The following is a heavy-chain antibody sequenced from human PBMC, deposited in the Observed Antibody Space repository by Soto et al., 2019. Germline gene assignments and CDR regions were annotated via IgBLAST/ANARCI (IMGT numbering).Heavy chain of an antibody. D-gene: IGHD6-13*01. CDR2: ISWNSGSI. Sequence: GGSLRLSCAASGFTFDDYAMHWVRQAPGKGLEWVSGISWNSGSIGYADSVKGRFTISRDNAKNSLYLQMNSLRAEDTALYYCAKSFSAAALGPPVDYWGQGTLVTVSS. J-gene: IGHJ4*02. CDR3: AKSFSAAALGPPVDY. V-gene: IGHV3-9*01. CDR1: GFTFDDYA.